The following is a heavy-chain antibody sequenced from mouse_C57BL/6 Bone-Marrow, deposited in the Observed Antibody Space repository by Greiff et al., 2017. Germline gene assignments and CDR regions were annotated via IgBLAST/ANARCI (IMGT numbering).Heavy chain of an antibody. V-gene: IGHV1-80*01. CDR3: ARSYYSLPFDV. CDR1: GYAFSSYW. J-gene: IGHJ1*03. D-gene: IGHD2-12*01. Sequence: QVQLQQSGAELVKPGASVKISCKASGYAFSSYWMNWVKQRPGKGLEWIGQIYPGAGDTNYNVKFKGKATLTADKSSSTAYMQLSSLTSEDSSVYFCARSYYSLPFDVWGTGTTVTVSS. CDR2: IYPGAGDT.